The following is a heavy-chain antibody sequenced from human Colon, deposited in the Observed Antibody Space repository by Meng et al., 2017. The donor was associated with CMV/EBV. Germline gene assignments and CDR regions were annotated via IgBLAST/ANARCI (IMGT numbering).Heavy chain of an antibody. Sequence: GGSLKISCAASGFTFSASTMHWVRQTPGKVLEWVSFIHINGGDEQYADAVRGRFTISRDNSKNTLYLQMSSLRADDTAVYYCADDFWMERGYWGPGTLVTVSS. CDR1: GFTFSAST. CDR2: IHINGGDE. D-gene: IGHD3-3*01. J-gene: IGHJ4*02. V-gene: IGHV3-30*02. CDR3: ADDFWMERGY.